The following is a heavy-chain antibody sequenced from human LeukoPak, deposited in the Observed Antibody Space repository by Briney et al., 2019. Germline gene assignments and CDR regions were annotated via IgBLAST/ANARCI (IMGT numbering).Heavy chain of an antibody. CDR3: AGGYDSSGYYYYYYGMDV. CDR2: ISGSGGST. CDR1: GFTFSSYA. Sequence: PGGSLRLSCAASGFTFSSYAMSWVRQAPGKGLEWVSAISGSGGSTYYADSVKGRFTISRDNSKNTLYLQMNSLRAEDTAVYYCAGGYDSSGYYYYYYGMDVWGQGTTVTVSS. V-gene: IGHV3-23*01. J-gene: IGHJ6*02. D-gene: IGHD3-22*01.